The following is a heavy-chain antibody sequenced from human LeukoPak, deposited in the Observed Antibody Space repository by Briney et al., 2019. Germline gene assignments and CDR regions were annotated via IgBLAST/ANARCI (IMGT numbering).Heavy chain of an antibody. Sequence: PGGSLRLSCAASGVTFSSYAMSWVRQAPGKGLEWVSAISGTGGRTYFADSVKGRFTISRDNSKNTLYLQMNSLRAEDKAVYYCAKDMRYDSSGYFDYWGQGTLVTVSS. V-gene: IGHV3-23*01. CDR1: GVTFSSYA. CDR3: AKDMRYDSSGYFDY. D-gene: IGHD3-22*01. J-gene: IGHJ4*02. CDR2: ISGTGGRT.